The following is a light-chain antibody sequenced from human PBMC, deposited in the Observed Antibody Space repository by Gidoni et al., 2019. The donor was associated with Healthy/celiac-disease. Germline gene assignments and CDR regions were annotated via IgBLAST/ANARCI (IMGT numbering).Light chain of an antibody. J-gene: IGKJ1*01. CDR2: GAS. CDR3: QQYNNWPPWT. CDR1: QSVCSN. Sequence: SCRASQSVCSNLAWYQQKPGQAPSLLIYGASTRATGIPARFSGSGSGTEFTLTISSLQSEDFAVYYCQQYNNWPPWTFGQGTKVEIK. V-gene: IGKV3-15*01.